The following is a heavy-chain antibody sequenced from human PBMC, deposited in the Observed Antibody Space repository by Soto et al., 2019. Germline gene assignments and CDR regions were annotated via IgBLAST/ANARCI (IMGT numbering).Heavy chain of an antibody. CDR3: TRHEGGAAADRPLDY. Sequence: PSETLSLTCAVYGGSFSTYYWGWIRQAPGKGLEWIASIYYSGRTHNNPALKSRVTMSVDTYTNQFSLKMNAVTAADTAVYYCTRHEGGAAADRPLDYWGQGTLVTVSS. D-gene: IGHD6-13*01. J-gene: IGHJ4*02. CDR1: GGSFSTYY. V-gene: IGHV4-39*01. CDR2: IYYSGRT.